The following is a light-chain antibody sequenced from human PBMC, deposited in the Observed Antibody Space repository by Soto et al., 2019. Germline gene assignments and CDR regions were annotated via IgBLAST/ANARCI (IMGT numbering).Light chain of an antibody. V-gene: IGKV1-5*03. CDR1: QSISSW. CDR3: QQYDRYST. Sequence: DIQVTQSPSTLSASVGDRVTITCRASQSISSWLAWYQQKPGKTPKLLIYKASTLKSGVPSRFSGSGSGTEFTLTISSLQPDDFASYYCQQYDRYSTFGQGTKIEIK. CDR2: KAS. J-gene: IGKJ2*01.